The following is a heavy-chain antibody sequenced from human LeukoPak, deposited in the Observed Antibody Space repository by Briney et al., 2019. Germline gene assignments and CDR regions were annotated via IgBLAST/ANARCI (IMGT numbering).Heavy chain of an antibody. J-gene: IGHJ2*01. D-gene: IGHD1-26*01. V-gene: IGHV3-7*01. CDR2: IRQDGREI. CDR3: ASGGVVGPSTYWFYDL. CDR1: GFVFSRNW. Sequence: GESLRLSCEASGFVFSRNWMTWVRQAPGKGLEWVANIRQDGREIYYVDSVKGRFTISRDNPKSSMYLQMNSLRAEDTAVYYCASGGVVGPSTYWFYDLWGRGTRVTVSS.